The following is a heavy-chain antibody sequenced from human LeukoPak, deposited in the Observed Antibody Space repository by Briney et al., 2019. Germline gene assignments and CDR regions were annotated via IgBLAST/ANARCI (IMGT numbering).Heavy chain of an antibody. Sequence: GGSLRLSCAASGFTFSSYSMNWVRQAPGKGPEWVSYISSSSSTIYYADSVKGRFTISRDNAKNSLYLQMNSLRAEDTAVYYCARSRSGNFFGDWGQGTLVTVSS. D-gene: IGHD3-3*01. CDR1: GFTFSSYS. CDR3: ARSRSGNFFGD. CDR2: ISSSSSTI. J-gene: IGHJ4*02. V-gene: IGHV3-48*01.